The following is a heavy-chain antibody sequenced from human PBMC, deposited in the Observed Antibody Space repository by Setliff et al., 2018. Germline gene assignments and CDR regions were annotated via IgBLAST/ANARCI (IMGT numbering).Heavy chain of an antibody. J-gene: IGHJ5*02. Sequence: GVSLRLSCVASTFTFTKYAVTWVRQAPGKGLEWVSSIHVSGGSTYYADSVKGRFTISRDNSRNTLYLQMNSLRAEDTASYFCSRDPNGDYVGAFDPWGQGILVTVSS. D-gene: IGHD4-17*01. V-gene: IGHV3-23*01. CDR2: IHVSGGST. CDR1: TFTFTKYA. CDR3: SRDPNGDYVGAFDP.